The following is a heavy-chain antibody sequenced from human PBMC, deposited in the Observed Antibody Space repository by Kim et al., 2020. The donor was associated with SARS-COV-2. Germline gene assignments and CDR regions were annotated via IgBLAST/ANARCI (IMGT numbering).Heavy chain of an antibody. J-gene: IGHJ6*02. CDR2: ISSSSSYI. CDR3: AGPIAAAGTYYYGMDV. CDR1: GFTFSSYS. Sequence: GGSLRLSCAASGFTFSSYSMNWVRQAPGKGLEWVSSISSSSSYIYYADSVKGRFTISRDNAKNSLYLQMNSLRAEDTAVYYCAGPIAAAGTYYYGMDVWGQGTTVTVSS. V-gene: IGHV3-21*01. D-gene: IGHD6-13*01.